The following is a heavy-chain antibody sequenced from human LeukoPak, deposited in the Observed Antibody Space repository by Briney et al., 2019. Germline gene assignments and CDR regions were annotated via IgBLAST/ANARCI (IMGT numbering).Heavy chain of an antibody. V-gene: IGHV3-20*01. J-gene: IGHJ3*02. CDR3: ARDHKGGDGADAFDI. Sequence: PSETLSLTCTVSGGSISSGDYYWSWVRQAPGKGLEWVAGINRNGDSTGYADSVKGRFTISRDDAKNSLYLQMNSLRAEDTALYHCARDHKGGDGADAFDIWGHGTMVTVSS. D-gene: IGHD5-24*01. CDR1: GGSISSGDYY. CDR2: INRNGDST.